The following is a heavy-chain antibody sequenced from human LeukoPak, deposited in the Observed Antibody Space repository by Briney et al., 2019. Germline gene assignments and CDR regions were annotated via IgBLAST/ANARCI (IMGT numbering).Heavy chain of an antibody. Sequence: GGPLRLSCAASGFTFSSYEMNWVRQAPGKGLEWVSYISSSGSTIYYADSVKGRFTISRDNAKNSLYLQMNSLRAEDTAVYYCARGGILGGFDYWGQGTLVTVSS. CDR2: ISSSGSTI. CDR1: GFTFSSYE. CDR3: ARGGILGGFDY. D-gene: IGHD3-9*01. V-gene: IGHV3-48*03. J-gene: IGHJ4*02.